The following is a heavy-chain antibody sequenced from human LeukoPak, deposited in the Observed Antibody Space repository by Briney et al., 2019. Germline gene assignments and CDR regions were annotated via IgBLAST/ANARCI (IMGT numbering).Heavy chain of an antibody. V-gene: IGHV1-24*01. CDR3: AAEGSGSYDDAFDI. J-gene: IGHJ3*02. CDR1: GYTFTGYY. CDR2: FDPGDGET. D-gene: IGHD1-26*01. Sequence: ASVKVSCKASGYTFTGYYMHWVRQAPGKGLEWMGGFDPGDGETIYAQKFQERVTITRDMSTSTAYMELSSLRSEDTAVYYCAAEGSGSYDDAFDIWGQGTMVTVSS.